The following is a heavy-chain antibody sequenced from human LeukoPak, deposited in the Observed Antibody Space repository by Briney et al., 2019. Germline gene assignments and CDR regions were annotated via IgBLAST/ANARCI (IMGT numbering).Heavy chain of an antibody. CDR3: AKDPPLYYDSSGYYPRDFDC. V-gene: IGHV3-23*01. J-gene: IGHJ4*02. CDR2: ISGSGGST. Sequence: GGSLRLSCAASGFTFSSYAMSWVRQAPGKGLEWVSAISGSGGSTYYADSVKGRFTISRDNSKNTLYLQMNSLRAEDTAVYYCAKDPPLYYDSSGYYPRDFDCWGQGTLVTVSS. D-gene: IGHD3-22*01. CDR1: GFTFSSYA.